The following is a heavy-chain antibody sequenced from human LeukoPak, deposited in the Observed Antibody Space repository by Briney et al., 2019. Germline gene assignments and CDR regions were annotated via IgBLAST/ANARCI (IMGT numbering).Heavy chain of an antibody. Sequence: SETLSLTCAVYGGSFSVYYWSWIRQPPGKGLEWIGEINHSGSTNYNPSLKSRVTISVDTSKNQFSLKLSSVTAADTAVYYCARTTKYQFKWAGFDPWGQGTLVTVSS. CDR2: INHSGST. CDR3: ARTTKYQFKWAGFDP. J-gene: IGHJ5*02. D-gene: IGHD2-2*01. CDR1: GGSFSVYY. V-gene: IGHV4-34*01.